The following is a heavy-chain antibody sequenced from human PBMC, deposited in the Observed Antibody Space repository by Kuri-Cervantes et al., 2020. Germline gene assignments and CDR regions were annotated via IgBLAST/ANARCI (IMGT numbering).Heavy chain of an antibody. CDR2: ISSSSSYI. CDR3: ARDRGDGYNF. J-gene: IGHJ4*02. V-gene: IGHV3-21*01. CDR1: GFTFSSYS. Sequence: GESLKISCAASGFTFSSYSMNWVRQAPGKGLEWVSSISSSSSYIYYADSVKGRFTNSRDNGKNSLYLQMNRLRAEATALYYCARDRGDGYNFWGQGTLVTVSS. D-gene: IGHD5-24*01.